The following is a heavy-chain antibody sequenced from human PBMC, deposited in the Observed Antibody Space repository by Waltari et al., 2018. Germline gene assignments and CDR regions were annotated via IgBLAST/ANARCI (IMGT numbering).Heavy chain of an antibody. CDR2: IYHDGTT. Sequence: VQLQESGQGLVRPSETLSPTCDVSGYFINTGFFWGWIRQPPGTGLEWIGNIYHDGTTYYNPSLKHRLMISLDTSKNQFSLRLNFVDVADTAVYYCARQTLGYCTSAACRRLETWGQGILVTVSS. V-gene: IGHV4-38-2*01. J-gene: IGHJ5*02. CDR1: GYFINTGFF. D-gene: IGHD2-2*03. CDR3: ARQTLGYCTSAACRRLET.